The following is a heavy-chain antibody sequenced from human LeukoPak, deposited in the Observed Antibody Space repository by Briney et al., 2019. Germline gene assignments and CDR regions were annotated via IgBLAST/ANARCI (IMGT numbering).Heavy chain of an antibody. D-gene: IGHD5-18*01. V-gene: IGHV1-46*01. CDR2: INPSGGST. CDR3: ANDLGWIQLNLG. Sequence: ASVKVSCKASGYTFTSYYMHWVRQAPGQGLEWMGRINPSGGSTSYAQKFQGRVTMTRDTSTSTVYMELSSLRSEDTAVYYCANDLGWIQLNLGRGQGTLVTVSS. CDR1: GYTFTSYY. J-gene: IGHJ4*02.